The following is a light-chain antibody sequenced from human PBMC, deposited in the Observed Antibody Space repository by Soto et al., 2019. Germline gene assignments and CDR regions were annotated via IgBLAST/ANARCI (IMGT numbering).Light chain of an antibody. CDR1: SSDVGSYNY. CDR2: DVS. Sequence: SALTQPRSVSGSPGESVTISCSGTSSDVGSYNYVSWYQQYPGKAPKVMIYDVSERPSEVPVRFSGSKSGNTASLTISGLQAEDEAEYFCCSYSGSDSLLFGGGTKLPVL. CDR3: CSYSGSDSLL. J-gene: IGLJ2*01. V-gene: IGLV2-11*01.